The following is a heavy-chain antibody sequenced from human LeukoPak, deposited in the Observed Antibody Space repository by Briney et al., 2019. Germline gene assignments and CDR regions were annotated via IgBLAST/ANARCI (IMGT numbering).Heavy chain of an antibody. CDR1: GGSLSGYY. CDR2: INHSGST. J-gene: IGHJ4*02. CDR3: ARRVGYYDFWSGYYTGHFDY. V-gene: IGHV4-34*01. Sequence: PSETLSLTCAVYGGSLSGYYWSWIRQPPGKGLEWIGEINHSGSTNYNPSLKSRVTISVDTSKNQFSLKLSSVTAADTAVYYCARRVGYYDFWSGYYTGHFDYWGQGTLVTVSS. D-gene: IGHD3-3*01.